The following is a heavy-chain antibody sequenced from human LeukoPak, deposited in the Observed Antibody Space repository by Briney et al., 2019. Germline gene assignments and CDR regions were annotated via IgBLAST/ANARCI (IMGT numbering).Heavy chain of an antibody. V-gene: IGHV3-66*01. CDR3: ARDHFDY. J-gene: IGHJ4*02. CDR1: GFTVSSNY. CDR2: IYSGGST. Sequence: GGSLRLSCAASGFTVSSNYMSWVRQAPGKGLEWVSVIYSGGSTYYADYVNGRFTISRDNSKKTLYLQMNSLRAEDTAVYYCARDHFDYWGQGTLVTVSS.